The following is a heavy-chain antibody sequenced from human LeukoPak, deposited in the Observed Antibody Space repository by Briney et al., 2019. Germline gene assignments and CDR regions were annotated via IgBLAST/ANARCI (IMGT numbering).Heavy chain of an antibody. CDR2: IYNDVSGGST. V-gene: IGHV3-66*01. CDR1: GFTVSSDY. J-gene: IGHJ4*02. CDR3: ARLPVD. Sequence: GGSLRLSCAASGFTVSSDYMSWVRQAPGKGLEWVSVIYNDVSGGSTYYADSVKGRFTISRDNSKNTLHLQMTSLRAEDTAVYYCARLPVDWGQGTLVTVSS. D-gene: IGHD6-19*01.